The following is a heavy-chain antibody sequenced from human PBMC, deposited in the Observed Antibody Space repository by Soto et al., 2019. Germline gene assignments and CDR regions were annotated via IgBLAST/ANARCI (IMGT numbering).Heavy chain of an antibody. D-gene: IGHD2-15*01. CDR3: AGGYEIPI. CDR2: ISSSSSSI. J-gene: IGHJ4*02. Sequence: EVQLVESGGGLVQPGGSLRLSCAASAFTFRSYSMNWVRQAPGKGLEWVSYISSSSSSIYYADSVKGRFTISRDNAKNSLYLQMNNLRAEDTAVYYCAGGYEIPIRGQGTLVTVSS. CDR1: AFTFRSYS. V-gene: IGHV3-48*01.